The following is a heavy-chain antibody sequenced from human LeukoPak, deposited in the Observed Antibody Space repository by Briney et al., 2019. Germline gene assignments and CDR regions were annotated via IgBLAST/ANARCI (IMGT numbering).Heavy chain of an antibody. Sequence: GGSLRLSCAASGFTFSSYSMNWVRQAPGKGLEWVSSISSSSSYIYYADSVKGRFTISRDNAKNSLYLQMNSLRAEDTAVYYCARDDFNDVGYFDYWGQGTQVTVSS. D-gene: IGHD1-1*01. CDR3: ARDDFNDVGYFDY. CDR1: GFTFSSYS. V-gene: IGHV3-21*01. CDR2: ISSSSSYI. J-gene: IGHJ4*02.